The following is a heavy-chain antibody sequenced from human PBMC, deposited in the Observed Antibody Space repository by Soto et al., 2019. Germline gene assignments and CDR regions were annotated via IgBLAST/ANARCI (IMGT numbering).Heavy chain of an antibody. V-gene: IGHV4-39*07. J-gene: IGHJ6*02. CDR1: GGSISSSSYY. Sequence: SETLSLTCTVSGGSISSSSYYWGWIRQPPGKGLEWIGSIYYSGSTYYNPSLKSRVTISVDTSKNQFSLKLSSVTAADTAVSNCARRGYCTNGLCYYGMDVWGQETTGT. D-gene: IGHD2-8*01. CDR2: IYYSGST. CDR3: ARRGYCTNGLCYYGMDV.